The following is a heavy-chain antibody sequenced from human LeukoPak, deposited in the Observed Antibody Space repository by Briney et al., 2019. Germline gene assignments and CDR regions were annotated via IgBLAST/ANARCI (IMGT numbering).Heavy chain of an antibody. D-gene: IGHD4-17*01. J-gene: IGHJ5*02. Sequence: SETLSLTCTVSGGSISSSSYYWGWIRRPPGKGLEWIGSIYYSGSTNYNPSLKSRVTISVDTSKNQFSLNLRSVTAADTAVYYCARVYGDYSREQFWLDPWGQGTLVTVSS. CDR2: IYYSGST. CDR1: GGSISSSSYY. V-gene: IGHV4-39*07. CDR3: ARVYGDYSREQFWLDP.